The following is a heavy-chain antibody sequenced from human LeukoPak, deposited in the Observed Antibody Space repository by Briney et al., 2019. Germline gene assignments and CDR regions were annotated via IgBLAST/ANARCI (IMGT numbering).Heavy chain of an antibody. D-gene: IGHD1-26*01. J-gene: IGHJ4*02. Sequence: GASVKVSCKASGYTFTGYYMHWVRQAPGQGLEWMGWINPNSGGTNYAQKFQGRVTMTRDTSISTAYMELSSLRSEDTAVYYCARVGLSGSLSYFDYWGQGTLVTVSS. CDR2: INPNSGGT. CDR1: GYTFTGYY. V-gene: IGHV1-2*02. CDR3: ARVGLSGSLSYFDY.